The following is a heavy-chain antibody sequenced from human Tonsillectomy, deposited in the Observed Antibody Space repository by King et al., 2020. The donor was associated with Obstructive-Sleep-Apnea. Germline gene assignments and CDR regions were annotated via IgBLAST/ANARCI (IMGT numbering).Heavy chain of an antibody. CDR1: GFTFSDAY. J-gene: IGHJ4*02. CDR2: IKSNIDGGTT. D-gene: IGHD3-3*02. CDR3: TPLSFRSKDY. V-gene: IGHV3-15*01. Sequence: VQLVESGGGLVKPGGSLRLSCAASGFTFSDAYMSWVRQAPGKGLEWVGRIKSNIDGGTTDHAAPVKGRFTISRDDSKDTLYLQMNSLKTEDTAVYYCTPLSFRSKDYWGQGTLVTVSS.